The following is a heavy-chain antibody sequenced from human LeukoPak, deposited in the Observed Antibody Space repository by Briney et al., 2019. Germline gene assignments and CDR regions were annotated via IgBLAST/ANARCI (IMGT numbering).Heavy chain of an antibody. CDR2: ISSSSIYI. CDR3: AREDAGGYVDY. J-gene: IGHJ4*02. V-gene: IGHV3-21*01. Sequence: GGSLRLSCAAPGFTFSSYSMNWVRQAPGKGLEWVSSISSSSIYIYYADSLEGRFTISRDNAKNSLYLQIDSLRADDTAVYYCAREDAGGYVDYWGQGTLVAVSS. D-gene: IGHD5-12*01. CDR1: GFTFSSYS.